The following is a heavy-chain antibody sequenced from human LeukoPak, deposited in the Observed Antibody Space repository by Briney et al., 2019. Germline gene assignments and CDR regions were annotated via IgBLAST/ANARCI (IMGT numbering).Heavy chain of an antibody. CDR3: ARERDSSGYSPLDP. CDR1: GGTFSSYA. Sequence: ASVKVSCKASGGTFSSYAISWVRQAPGQGLEWMGGIIPIFGTANYAQKFQGRVTITADESTSTAYMELSRLTSDDTAVYWCARERDSSGYSPLDPWGQGTLVTVSS. V-gene: IGHV1-69*13. CDR2: IIPIFGTA. D-gene: IGHD3-22*01. J-gene: IGHJ5*02.